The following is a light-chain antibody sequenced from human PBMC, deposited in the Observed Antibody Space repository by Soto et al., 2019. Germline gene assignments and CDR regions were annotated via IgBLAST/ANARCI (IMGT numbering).Light chain of an antibody. CDR3: SSFAGSKNFPYV. CDR1: SSDVGAYDY. V-gene: IGLV2-8*01. J-gene: IGLJ1*01. Sequence: QSVLTQPPSASGSPGQSVTISCTGTSSDVGAYDYVSWYQQHPGKAPKLMIYEINKRPSGVPDRFSGSKSGNTASLTVSGLQAEDEADYYCSSFAGSKNFPYVFGTGNKVT. CDR2: EIN.